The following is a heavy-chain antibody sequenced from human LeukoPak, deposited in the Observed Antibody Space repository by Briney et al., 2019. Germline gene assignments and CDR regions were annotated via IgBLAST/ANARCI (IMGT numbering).Heavy chain of an antibody. J-gene: IGHJ4*02. Sequence: ASVKVSCKASGYTFSGYYMHWLRQAPGQGLEWMGWINPNGGVTNYAQKFQGRVTMTRNTSIGTAYMELSSLRSEDTAVYYCARAEWELSFDYWGQGTLVTVSS. CDR1: GYTFSGYY. V-gene: IGHV1-2*02. D-gene: IGHD1-26*01. CDR3: ARAEWELSFDY. CDR2: INPNGGVT.